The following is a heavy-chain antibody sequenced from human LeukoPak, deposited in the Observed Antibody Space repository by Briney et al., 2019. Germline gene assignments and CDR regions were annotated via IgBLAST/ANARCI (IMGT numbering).Heavy chain of an antibody. CDR2: VNSDGSWT. CDR1: GNYW. D-gene: IGHD2-2*01. Sequence: GGSLRLSCAASGNYWMHWVRQAPGKGLVWVSHVNSDGSWTSHADSVKGRFTISKGNAKNTVYLQMNNLRTEDTAVYYCVSFYETNWGRGTLVTVSS. J-gene: IGHJ4*02. V-gene: IGHV3-74*01. CDR3: VSFYETN.